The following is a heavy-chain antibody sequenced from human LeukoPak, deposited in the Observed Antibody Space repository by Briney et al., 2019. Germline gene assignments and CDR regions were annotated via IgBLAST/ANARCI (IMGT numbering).Heavy chain of an antibody. D-gene: IGHD6-19*01. Sequence: GGSLRLSCAASGFTFSSYSMNWVRQAPGNGLEWVSSISSSSSYIYYADSVKGRFTISRDNAKNSLYLQMNSLRAEDTAVYYCARDSSGWADYWGQGTLVTVSS. CDR1: GFTFSSYS. V-gene: IGHV3-21*01. CDR2: ISSSSSYI. CDR3: ARDSSGWADY. J-gene: IGHJ4*02.